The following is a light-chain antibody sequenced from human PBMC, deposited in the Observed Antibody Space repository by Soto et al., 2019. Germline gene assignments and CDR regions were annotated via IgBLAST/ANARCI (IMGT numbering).Light chain of an antibody. CDR3: QQRSNWPWT. V-gene: IGKV3-11*01. J-gene: IGKJ1*01. CDR1: QSVSSY. Sequence: EIVLTHSPATLSFSPGEIATLSFRASQSVSSYLAWYQQKPGQAPRLLIYDASNRATGIPARFSGSGSGTDFTLTISSLEPADFAVYYCQQRSNWPWTFGQGTKVDI. CDR2: DAS.